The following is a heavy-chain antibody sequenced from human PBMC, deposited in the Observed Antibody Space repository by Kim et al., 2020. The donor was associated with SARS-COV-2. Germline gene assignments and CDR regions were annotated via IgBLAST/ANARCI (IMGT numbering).Heavy chain of an antibody. D-gene: IGHD1-26*01. CDR3: AIHYSGSYFRQPGYFQH. CDR1: GGTFSSYT. J-gene: IGHJ1*01. CDR2: IIPILGIA. Sequence: SVKVSCKASGGTFSSYTISWVRQAPGQGLEWMGRIIPILGIANYAQKFQGRVTITADKSTSTAYMELSSLRSEDTAVYYCAIHYSGSYFRQPGYFQHWGQGTLVTVSS. V-gene: IGHV1-69*02.